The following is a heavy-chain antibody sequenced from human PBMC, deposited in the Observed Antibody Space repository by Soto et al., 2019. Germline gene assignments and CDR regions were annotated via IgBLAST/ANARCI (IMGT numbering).Heavy chain of an antibody. CDR3: ARELGIPDSDY. J-gene: IGHJ4*02. Sequence: EVQLVESGGGLIQPGGSLSLSCAASGFNVSRNFMSWVRQVPGKGLEWVSVMYGAGNTYYADSVKGRFTVSRDTLKNTLFLQMNSLRAEDTAVYYCARELGIPDSDYWGQGTLVTVSS. V-gene: IGHV3-53*01. CDR1: GFNVSRNF. CDR2: MYGAGNT. D-gene: IGHD3-16*01.